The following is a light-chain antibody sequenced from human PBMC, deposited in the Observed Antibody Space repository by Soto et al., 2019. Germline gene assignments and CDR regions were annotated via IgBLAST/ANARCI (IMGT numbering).Light chain of an antibody. CDR3: VTSHSSLSPVV. Sequence: QSVLTQPPSASGTPGQRVTISCSGSSSNIGSNTVNWYQQLPGTAPKLLIYDNDKRPSGIPDRFSGSKSGTSATLGITGLQTGDEADYYCVTSHSSLSPVVFGGGTKLTVL. CDR1: SSNIGSNT. CDR2: DND. V-gene: IGLV1-51*01. J-gene: IGLJ2*01.